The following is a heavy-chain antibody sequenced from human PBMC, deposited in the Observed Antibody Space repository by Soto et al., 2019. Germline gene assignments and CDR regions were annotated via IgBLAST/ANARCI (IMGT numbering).Heavy chain of an antibody. V-gene: IGHV1-2*04. CDR1: GYTFTGYY. CDR3: ARSTTGTMPGTRYCEIYT. J-gene: IGHJ4*03. Sequence: ASVKVSCKASGYTFTGYYMHWLRQAPGQGLEWMGWINPNSGGTNYAQKFQGWVTMTRDTSISTAYMELSRLRYDDTAVYYSARSTTGTMPGTRYCEIYTWGQENMLPISS. D-gene: IGHD1-1*01. CDR2: INPNSGGT.